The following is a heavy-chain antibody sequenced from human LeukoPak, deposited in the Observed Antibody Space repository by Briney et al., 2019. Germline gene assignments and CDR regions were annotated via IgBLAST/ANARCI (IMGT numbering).Heavy chain of an antibody. D-gene: IGHD3-22*01. Sequence: GGSLRLSCAASGFTFSSYAMSWVRQAPGKGLEWVSAISGSGGSTYYADSVKGRFTISRDNSKNTLYLQMNSLRAEDTAVYYCARDGSRGDSSGYTLGYYGMDVWGQGTTVTVSS. CDR3: ARDGSRGDSSGYTLGYYGMDV. CDR1: GFTFSSYA. CDR2: ISGSGGST. J-gene: IGHJ6*02. V-gene: IGHV3-23*01.